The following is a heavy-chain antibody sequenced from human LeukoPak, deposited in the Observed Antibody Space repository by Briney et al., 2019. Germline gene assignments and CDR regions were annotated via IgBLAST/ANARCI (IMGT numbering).Heavy chain of an antibody. Sequence: GGSLRLSCAASGFTFDDYAMHWVRQAPGKGLEWVSGISWNSGSIGYADSVKGRFTISRDNSKNTLYLQMNSLRAEDTAVYYCAKAREVYSSSSEDYWGQGTLVTVSS. CDR3: AKAREVYSSSSEDY. D-gene: IGHD6-6*01. J-gene: IGHJ4*02. V-gene: IGHV3-9*01. CDR2: ISWNSGSI. CDR1: GFTFDDYA.